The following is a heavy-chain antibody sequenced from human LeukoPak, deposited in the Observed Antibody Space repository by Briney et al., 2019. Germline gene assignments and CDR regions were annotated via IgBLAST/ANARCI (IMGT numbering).Heavy chain of an antibody. CDR2: INGDGDGT. D-gene: IGHD2-21*02. CDR1: GFTFDDYA. Sequence: GGSLRLSCAASGFTFDDYAMHWVRQAPGKGLEWVSLINGDGDGTYYADSVKGRFTISRDSSKNSLFLQMNSLRTEDTALYYCAKDYCGGDCYLFHYWGQGTLVTVSS. CDR3: AKDYCGGDCYLFHY. J-gene: IGHJ4*02. V-gene: IGHV3-43*02.